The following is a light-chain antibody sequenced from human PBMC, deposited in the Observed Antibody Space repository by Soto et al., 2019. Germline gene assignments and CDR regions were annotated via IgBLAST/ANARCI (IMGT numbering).Light chain of an antibody. V-gene: IGLV8-61*01. CDR3: VSYMGGAAPWV. CDR2: STN. CDR1: SASVSTGYY. Sequence: QAVVTQAPSFSVSPGGTVTLTCGLSSASVSTGYYPGWYQQTPGPAPRTLIYSTNTRSSGVPDRFSGSILGNKAALTITGAQADDESDYYCVSYMGGAAPWVFGGGTKLTVL. J-gene: IGLJ3*02.